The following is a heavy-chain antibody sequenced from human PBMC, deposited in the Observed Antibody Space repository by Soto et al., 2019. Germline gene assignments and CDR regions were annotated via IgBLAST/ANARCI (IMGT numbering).Heavy chain of an antibody. Sequence: ASVKVSCKASGYTFTSYAMHWVRQAPGQGLEWMGWINPNSGGTNYAQKFQGWVTMTRDTSISTAYMELSRLRSDDTAVYYCARGRIITMVRGVLSRFDPWGQGTLVTVSS. CDR1: GYTFTSYA. J-gene: IGHJ5*02. CDR3: ARGRIITMVRGVLSRFDP. CDR2: INPNSGGT. D-gene: IGHD3-10*01. V-gene: IGHV1-2*04.